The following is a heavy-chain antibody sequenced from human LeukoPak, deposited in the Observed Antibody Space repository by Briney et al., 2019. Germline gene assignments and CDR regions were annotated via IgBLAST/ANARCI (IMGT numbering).Heavy chain of an antibody. Sequence: ASVKVSCKASGYTFTSYDINGVRQAAGQGGEGMGWRNPNSGKTGYAQKFQGRVTMTMTTSISTAYMELSSLRSEDTAVYYCARGVPTVAGRSYYYYGMDGWGQGTTVTVS. CDR1: GYTFTSYD. D-gene: IGHD6-19*01. V-gene: IGHV1-8*01. J-gene: IGHJ6*02. CDR2: RNPNSGKT. CDR3: ARGVPTVAGRSYYYYGMDG.